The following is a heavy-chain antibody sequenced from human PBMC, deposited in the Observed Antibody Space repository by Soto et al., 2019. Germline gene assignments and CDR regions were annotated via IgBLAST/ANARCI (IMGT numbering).Heavy chain of an antibody. D-gene: IGHD3-10*01. CDR2: IFAHNGNT. V-gene: IGHV1-18*01. J-gene: IGHJ4*02. CDR3: ASGWFGEFVYYFDY. CDR1: GYTFTSYG. Sequence: ASVKVSCKASGYTFTSYGISWVRQAPGQGLEWMGWIFAHNGNTNYAQKLQGRVIMTTDTSTSTAYMELRSLGSDDTAVYYCASGWFGEFVYYFDYWGQGTLVTVSS.